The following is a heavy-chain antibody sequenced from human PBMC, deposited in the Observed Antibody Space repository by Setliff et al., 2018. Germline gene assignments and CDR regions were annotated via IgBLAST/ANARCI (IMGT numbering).Heavy chain of an antibody. CDR1: GDSILSPTYT. V-gene: IGHV4-30-2*06. CDR2: ISRSGST. Sequence: NPSETLSLTCTVSGDSILSPTYTWTWIRQLPGKGLEWIGYISRSGSTSYNPSLKRQITISLDTSKNQFSLSLSSVTAADTAVYYCAGGAFGSRWYVRPWFDPWGQGTLVTVSS. CDR3: AGGAFGSRWYVRPWFDP. D-gene: IGHD6-13*01. J-gene: IGHJ5*02.